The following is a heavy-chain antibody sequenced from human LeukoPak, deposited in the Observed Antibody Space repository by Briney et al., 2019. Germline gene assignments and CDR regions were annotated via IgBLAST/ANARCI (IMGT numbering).Heavy chain of an antibody. V-gene: IGHV4-34*01. CDR1: GGSFSGYY. Sequence: SETLSLTCAVYGGSFSGYYWSWIRQPPGKGLEWIGEINHSGSTNYNPSLKSRVTISVDTSKNQFSLKLSSVTAADTAAYYCARAVGTSRNFFDYWGQGTLVTVSS. CDR3: ARAVGTSRNFFDY. CDR2: INHSGST. D-gene: IGHD4-23*01. J-gene: IGHJ4*02.